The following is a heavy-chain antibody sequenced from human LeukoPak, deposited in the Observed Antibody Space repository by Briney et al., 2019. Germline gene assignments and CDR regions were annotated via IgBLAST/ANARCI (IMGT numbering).Heavy chain of an antibody. J-gene: IGHJ4*02. CDR3: ARGPRTVVRGVTGDY. CDR1: GYTFTSYD. V-gene: IGHV1-8*01. CDR2: MNPNSGNT. D-gene: IGHD3-10*01. Sequence: ASVKVSCKASGYTFTSYDINWVRQATGQGLEWMGWMNPNSGNTGYAQKFQGRVTMTRNTSISTAYMELSSPRSEDTAVYYCARGPRTVVRGVTGDYWGQGTLVTVSS.